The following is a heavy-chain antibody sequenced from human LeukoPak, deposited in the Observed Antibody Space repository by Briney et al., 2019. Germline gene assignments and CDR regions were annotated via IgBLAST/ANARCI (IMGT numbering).Heavy chain of an antibody. CDR3: ARGGDYYGSGSSTFDY. CDR2: IYYSGST. Sequence: SVTLSLTCTVSGGSVSSGSYYWSWIRQPPGKGLEWIGYIYYSGSTNYNPSLKSRVTISVDTSKNQFSLKLSSVTAADTAVYYCARGGDYYGSGSSTFDYWGQGTLVTVSS. CDR1: GGSVSSGSYY. V-gene: IGHV4-61*01. D-gene: IGHD3-10*01. J-gene: IGHJ4*02.